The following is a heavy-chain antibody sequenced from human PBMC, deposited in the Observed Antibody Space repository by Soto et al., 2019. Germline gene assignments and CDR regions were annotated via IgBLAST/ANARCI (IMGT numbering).Heavy chain of an antibody. CDR1: GGSISSGGYY. V-gene: IGHV4-31*03. CDR2: IYYSGST. CDR3: ARSDGDAFDI. Sequence: SETLSLTCTVSGGSISSGGYYWSWIRQRPGKGLEWIGYIYYSGSTYYNPSLKSRVTISVDTSKNQFSLKLSSVTAADTAVYYCARSDGDAFDIWGQGTMVTVSS. J-gene: IGHJ3*02.